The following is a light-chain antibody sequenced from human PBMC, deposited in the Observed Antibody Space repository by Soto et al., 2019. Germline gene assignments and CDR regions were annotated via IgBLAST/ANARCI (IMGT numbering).Light chain of an antibody. CDR2: GAS. J-gene: IGKJ2*01. V-gene: IGKV3-15*01. CDR1: QSVSSN. CDR3: QQYNTSPYT. Sequence: EIVLTQSPATLSVSPGERATLSCRASQSVSSNLAWYQQTPGQAPRLLIYGASTRATGIPARFSGSGSGTELTLTISSLQSEDFAGYYCQQYNTSPYTFGQGTKLEIK.